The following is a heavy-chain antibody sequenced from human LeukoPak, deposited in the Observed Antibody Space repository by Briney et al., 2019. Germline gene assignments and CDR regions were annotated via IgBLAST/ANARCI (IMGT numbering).Heavy chain of an antibody. J-gene: IGHJ4*02. Sequence: GGSLRLSCAASGFTFSSYGMHWVRQAPGKGLEWVAFIRYDGSNKYYADSVKGRFTISRDNSKNTLYLQMNSLRAEDTAVYYCAKGEYYDSSGQYYFDYWGQGTLVTVSS. CDR1: GFTFSSYG. CDR3: AKGEYYDSSGQYYFDY. CDR2: IRYDGSNK. V-gene: IGHV3-30*02. D-gene: IGHD3-22*01.